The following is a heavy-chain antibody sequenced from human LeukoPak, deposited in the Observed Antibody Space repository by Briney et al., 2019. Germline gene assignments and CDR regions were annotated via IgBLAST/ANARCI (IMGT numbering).Heavy chain of an antibody. CDR1: GFTFSSYW. V-gene: IGHV3-7*01. Sequence: GGSLRLSCAASGFTFSSYWMSWVRQAPGKGLEWVANIKQDGSEKYYVDSVKGRFTISRDNAKNSLYLQMNSLRAEDTAVYYCARDRGNWNDEPPFDYWGQGTLVTVSS. CDR2: IKQDGSEK. J-gene: IGHJ4*02. CDR3: ARDRGNWNDEPPFDY. D-gene: IGHD1-20*01.